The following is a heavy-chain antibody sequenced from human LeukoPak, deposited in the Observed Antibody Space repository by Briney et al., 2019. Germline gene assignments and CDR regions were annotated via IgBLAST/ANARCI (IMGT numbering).Heavy chain of an antibody. CDR2: ISGSGGST. J-gene: IGHJ3*02. V-gene: IGHV3-23*01. CDR1: GFTFSSYA. D-gene: IGHD6-13*01. CDR3: ARDRGSSWSLHGAFDI. Sequence: GGSLRLSCAASGFTFSSYAMSWVRQAPGKGLEWVSAISGSGGSTYYADSLKGRFTISRDNAKNSLYLQMNSLRAEDTAVYYCARDRGSSWSLHGAFDIWGQGTMVTVSS.